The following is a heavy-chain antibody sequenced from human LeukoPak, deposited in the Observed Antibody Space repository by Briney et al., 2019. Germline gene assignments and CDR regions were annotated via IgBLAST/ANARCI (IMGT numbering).Heavy chain of an antibody. V-gene: IGHV3-7*01. CDR3: ARYNSDWGCLDP. D-gene: IGHD6-19*01. Sequence: GGSLRLSCAASGFTFSSNWMSWVRQAPGKGLECVANIKPDGSEKNYVDSVKGRFTISRDNAQNSLSLQMNSLRAEDTAVYYCARYNSDWGCLDPWGQGILVTVSS. CDR2: IKPDGSEK. J-gene: IGHJ5*02. CDR1: GFTFSSNW.